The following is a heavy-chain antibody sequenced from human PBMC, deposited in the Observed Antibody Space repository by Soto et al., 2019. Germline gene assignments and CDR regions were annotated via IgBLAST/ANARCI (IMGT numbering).Heavy chain of an antibody. CDR3: ARAPPSTVTTLYYFDN. Sequence: SVKVSCKASGGTFSSYAISWVRQAPGQGLEWMGGIIPIFGTANYAQKFQGRVTITADESTSTAYMELSSLRSEDTAVYYCARAPPSTVTTLYYFDNWGQGTLVTVSS. V-gene: IGHV1-69*13. D-gene: IGHD4-17*01. CDR1: GGTFSSYA. J-gene: IGHJ4*02. CDR2: IIPIFGTA.